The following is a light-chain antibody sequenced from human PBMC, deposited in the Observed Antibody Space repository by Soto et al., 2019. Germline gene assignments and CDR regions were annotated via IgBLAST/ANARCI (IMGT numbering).Light chain of an antibody. CDR3: QKYDSARWT. Sequence: DLQMTQSPSSLSASVGDRVTITCRASQGITNYLAWYQQKPGKVPRLLIYAASSLQSGVPSRFSGSGSGTDFTLTISSLQPEDVATYYCQKYDSARWTFGQGTKVEIK. V-gene: IGKV1-27*01. CDR1: QGITNY. CDR2: AAS. J-gene: IGKJ1*01.